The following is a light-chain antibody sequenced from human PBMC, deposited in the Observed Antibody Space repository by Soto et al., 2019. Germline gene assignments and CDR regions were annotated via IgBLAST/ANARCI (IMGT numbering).Light chain of an antibody. V-gene: IGLV4-69*01. J-gene: IGLJ3*02. CDR1: SGHSYYA. CDR3: QAWGTGGV. CDR2: VTSDGSH. Sequence: QAVVTQSPSSSASPGASVKLTCTLSSGHSYYAIAWHQQQPEKGPRYLMKVTSDGSHTKGDGIPDRFSGSSSGADRYLTISSLRSDDEADYYCQAWGTGGVFGGGTKVTVL.